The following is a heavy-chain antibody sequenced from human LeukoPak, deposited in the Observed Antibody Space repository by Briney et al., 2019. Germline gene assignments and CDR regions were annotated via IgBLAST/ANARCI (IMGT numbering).Heavy chain of an antibody. D-gene: IGHD2-2*02. V-gene: IGHV3-15*01. J-gene: IGHJ4*02. CDR3: TTDRLHCSSTSCYTRYFDY. CDR2: IKSKTDGGTT. CDR1: GFTFSNAW. Sequence: RGSLRLSCAASGFTFSNAWMSGVRQAPGKGLEWVGRIKSKTDGGTTDYAAPVKGRFTISRDDSKNTLYLQMNSLKTEDTAVYYCTTDRLHCSSTSCYTRYFDYWGQGTLVTVSS.